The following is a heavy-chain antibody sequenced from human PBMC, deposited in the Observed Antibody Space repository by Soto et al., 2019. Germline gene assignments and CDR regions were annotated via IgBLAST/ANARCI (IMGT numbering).Heavy chain of an antibody. D-gene: IGHD5-12*01. CDR1: GYTFTSYG. Sequence: VALVKGSCKASGYTFTSYGISWVRQAPGQGLEWMGWISAYNGNTNYAQKLQGRVTMTTDTSTSTAYMELRSLRSDVTAVYFCAKEHGYRGYRPSDYWGQGTTVTVST. CDR3: AKEHGYRGYRPSDY. CDR2: ISAYNGNT. J-gene: IGHJ4*02. V-gene: IGHV1-18*04.